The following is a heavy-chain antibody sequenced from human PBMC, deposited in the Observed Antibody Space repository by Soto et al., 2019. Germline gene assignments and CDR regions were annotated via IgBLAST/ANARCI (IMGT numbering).Heavy chain of an antibody. V-gene: IGHV3-53*01. CDR2: IYSGGNT. CDR1: GFTVSSNY. CDR3: VKEFKGAFDY. J-gene: IGHJ4*02. D-gene: IGHD3-16*01. Sequence: GGSLRLSCAASGFTVSSNYMSWVRQAPGKGLEWVSVIYSGGNTDYADSVKGRFTMSRDNSKNTLYLQMNSLRAEDTAVYFCVKEFKGAFDYWGQGTLVTV.